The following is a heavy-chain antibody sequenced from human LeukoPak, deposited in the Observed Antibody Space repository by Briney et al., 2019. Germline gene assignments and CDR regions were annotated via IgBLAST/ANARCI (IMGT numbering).Heavy chain of an antibody. CDR1: GGSISSGGYS. D-gene: IGHD3-10*01. J-gene: IGHJ5*02. CDR3: ARRNYGSGSYYPNWFDP. V-gene: IGHV4-30-2*01. CDR2: IYHSGST. Sequence: SETLSLTCAVSGGSISSGGYSWSWTRQPPGKGLEWIGYIYHSGSTYYNPSLKSRVTISVDRSKNQFSLKLSSVTAADTAVYYCARRNYGSGSYYPNWFDPWGQGTLVTVSS.